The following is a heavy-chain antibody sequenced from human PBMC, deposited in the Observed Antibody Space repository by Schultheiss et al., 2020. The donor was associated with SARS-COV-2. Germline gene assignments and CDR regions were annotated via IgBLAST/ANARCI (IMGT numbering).Heavy chain of an antibody. CDR1: GYTLTNYG. CDR2: INPNSGGT. Sequence: ASVKVSCKASGYTLTNYGLSWVRQAPGQGLEWMGWINPNSGGTNYAQKFQGRVTMTRDTSISTAYMELSRLRSDDTAVYYCASHLKAEDDAFDIWGQGTMVTVSS. CDR3: ASHLKAEDDAFDI. V-gene: IGHV1-2*02. D-gene: IGHD1-14*01. J-gene: IGHJ3*02.